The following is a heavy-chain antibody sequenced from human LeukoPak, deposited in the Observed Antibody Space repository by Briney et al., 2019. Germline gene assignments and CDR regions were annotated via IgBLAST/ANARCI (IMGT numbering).Heavy chain of an antibody. J-gene: IGHJ4*02. Sequence: GASVKVSCKSSGYTFTDFWIHWVRQAPGQGLEWMGRINPHSGGSNYAQNFQGRVTMTRDTSISTAYMELSRLRSDDTAVYYCARGGYCSSTSCEQGGYWGQGTLVTVSS. CDR3: ARGGYCSSTSCEQGGY. CDR2: INPHSGGS. CDR1: GYTFTDFW. V-gene: IGHV1-2*06. D-gene: IGHD2-2*03.